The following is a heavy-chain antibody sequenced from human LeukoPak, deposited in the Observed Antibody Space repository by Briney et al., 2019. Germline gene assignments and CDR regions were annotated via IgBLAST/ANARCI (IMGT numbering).Heavy chain of an antibody. CDR1: GFTFSTYG. J-gene: IGHJ4*02. CDR2: ISYDGSNE. D-gene: IGHD2-21*01. V-gene: IGHV3-30*18. Sequence: GGSLRLSCAASGFTFSTYGMHWVRQAPGKGLEWVAVISYDGSNEYYADSVKGRFTISRDNSKNTLYLQMSSLRAEDTAVYYCAKEFNRGLPDYWGQGVLLTVSS. CDR3: AKEFNRGLPDY.